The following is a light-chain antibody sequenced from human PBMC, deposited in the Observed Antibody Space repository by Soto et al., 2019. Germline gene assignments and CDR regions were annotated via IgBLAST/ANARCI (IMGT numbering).Light chain of an antibody. CDR1: QSVSSRY. V-gene: IGKV3-20*01. CDR2: GAS. J-gene: IGKJ2*01. Sequence: EIVLTQSPGTLSLSPGERATLSCRASQSVSSRYLAWYQQKPGQAPRLLIFGASSRATGIPDRFSGSGSGTDFILTISRLEPEDFAVYYCQHYGSSLLYTFGQGTKLEIK. CDR3: QHYGSSLLYT.